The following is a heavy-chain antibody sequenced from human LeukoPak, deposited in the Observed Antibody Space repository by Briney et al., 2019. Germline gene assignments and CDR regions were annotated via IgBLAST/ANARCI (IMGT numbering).Heavy chain of an antibody. V-gene: IGHV4-59*08. D-gene: IGHD1-26*01. CDR1: GGSFSGYY. J-gene: IGHJ6*02. CDR3: ARLRVGGSYYYGMDV. Sequence: TSETLSLTCAVYGGSFSGYYWSWIRQPPGKGLEWIGYIYYSGSTNYNPSLKSRVTISVDTSKNQFSLKLSSVTAADTAVYYCARLRVGGSYYYGMDVWGQGTTVTVSS. CDR2: IYYSGST.